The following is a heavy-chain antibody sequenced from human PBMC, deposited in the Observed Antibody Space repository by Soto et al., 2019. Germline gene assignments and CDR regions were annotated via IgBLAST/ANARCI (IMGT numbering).Heavy chain of an antibody. CDR3: ARDLGYCSGGSCYSPLDY. D-gene: IGHD2-15*01. Sequence: GGSLRLSCAASGFTFSSHWMSWVRQAPGKGLEWVANIKKDGSEKYYVDSVKGRFTISRDNAKNSLYLQMNSLRAEDTAVYYCARDLGYCSGGSCYSPLDYWGQGT. CDR1: GFTFSSHW. CDR2: IKKDGSEK. J-gene: IGHJ4*02. V-gene: IGHV3-7*01.